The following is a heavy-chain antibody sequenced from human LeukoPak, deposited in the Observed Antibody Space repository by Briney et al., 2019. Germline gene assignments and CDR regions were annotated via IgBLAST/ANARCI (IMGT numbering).Heavy chain of an antibody. J-gene: IGHJ3*02. V-gene: IGHV4-31*03. CDR3: ARDTVTTTFDALDI. CDR1: GGSISSGGYY. Sequence: PSETLSLTCTVSGGSISSGGYYWSWIRQHPGKGLEWIGYIYYSGSTYYNPSLKSRVTISVDTSKNQFSLKLSPVAAADTAVYYCARDTVTTTFDALDIWGQGTMVTVSS. CDR2: IYYSGST. D-gene: IGHD4-17*01.